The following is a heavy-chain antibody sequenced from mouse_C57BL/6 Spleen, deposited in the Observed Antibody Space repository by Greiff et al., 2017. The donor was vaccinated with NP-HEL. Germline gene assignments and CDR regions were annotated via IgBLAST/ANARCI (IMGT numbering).Heavy chain of an antibody. CDR3: ARIYYGNFYAMDY. CDR2: ISNLAYSI. CDR1: GFTFSDYG. Sequence: EVMLVESGGGLVQPGGSLKLSCAASGFTFSDYGMAWVRQAPRKGPEWVAFISNLAYSIYYADTVTGRFTISRENAKNTLYLEMSSLRSEDTAMYDCARIYYGNFYAMDYWGQGTSVTVSS. V-gene: IGHV5-15*04. D-gene: IGHD2-1*01. J-gene: IGHJ4*01.